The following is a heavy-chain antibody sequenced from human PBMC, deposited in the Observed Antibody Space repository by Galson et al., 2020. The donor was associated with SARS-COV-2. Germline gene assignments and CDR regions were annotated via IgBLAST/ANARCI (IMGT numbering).Heavy chain of an antibody. CDR3: ARDLGPTYFIGSGSPGY. D-gene: IGHD3-10*01. J-gene: IGHJ4*02. Sequence: SVKVSCKTSGGTFSTHALTWVRQAPGQGLEWMGGIIPIVGTAHYAQKFQGRVTITADKSANTAYMELSDLRSEDTAVYYCARDLGPTYFIGSGSPGYWGQGTLVTFAS. CDR1: GGTFSTHA. CDR2: IIPIVGTA. V-gene: IGHV1-69*06.